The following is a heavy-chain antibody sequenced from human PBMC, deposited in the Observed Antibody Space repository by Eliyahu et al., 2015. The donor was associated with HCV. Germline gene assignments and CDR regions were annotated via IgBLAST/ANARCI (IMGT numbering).Heavy chain of an antibody. D-gene: IGHD2-2*01. Sequence: QVQLVQSGAEVKKPGXSVKVSCKAXXXXFSSXXXSWVRQAPGQGLEWMGGIIPIFGTANYAQKFQGRVTITADESTSTAYMELSSLRSEDTAVYYCATKDIVVVPAAIGWGGTSFDYWGQGTLVTVSS. CDR1: XXXFSSXX. CDR2: IIPIFGTA. J-gene: IGHJ4*02. V-gene: IGHV1-69*01. CDR3: ATKDIVVVPAAIGWGGTSFDY.